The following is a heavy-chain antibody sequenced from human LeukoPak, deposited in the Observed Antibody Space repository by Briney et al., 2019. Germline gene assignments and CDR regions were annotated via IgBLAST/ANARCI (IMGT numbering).Heavy chain of an antibody. CDR2: SRNKANSHTN. J-gene: IGHJ4*02. D-gene: IGHD6-13*01. CDR3: VSLMGVGTAAVPGY. Sequence: GGSLRLSYAASGFTFSDYYMDWVRQAPGKGLEWVGRSRNKANSHTNEYAATVQCRFTISRDDSNHSLYLQMDSLKTEHPAVYYCVSLMGVGTAAVPGYWGEGALVTVSS. V-gene: IGHV3-72*01. CDR1: GFTFSDYY.